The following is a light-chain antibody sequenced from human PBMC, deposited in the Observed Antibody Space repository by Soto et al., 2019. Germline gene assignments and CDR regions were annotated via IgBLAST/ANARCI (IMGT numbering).Light chain of an antibody. Sequence: EIVMTQSPATLSLSPGERATLSCRASQSVSSSYLSWYQQKPGQAPRVLIYGASTRANGIPARFSGSGSGTDFTLTISSLQPEDFAVYYGQQAYNLPLFGQGTKVEIK. CDR1: QSVSSSY. CDR3: QQAYNLPL. V-gene: IGKV3D-7*01. CDR2: GAS. J-gene: IGKJ1*01.